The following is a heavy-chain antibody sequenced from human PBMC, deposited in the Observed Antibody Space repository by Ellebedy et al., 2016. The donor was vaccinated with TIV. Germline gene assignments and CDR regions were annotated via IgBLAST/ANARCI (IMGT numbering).Heavy chain of an antibody. CDR3: ARGDYGDYGYYYYGMDV. J-gene: IGHJ6*02. D-gene: IGHD4-17*01. CDR2: IIPMFGTA. Sequence: ASVKVSCKASGYTFTGYFMHWVRQAPGQGLEWMGGIIPMFGTANYAQKFQVRVTITADESTSTAYMELSSLRSEDTAVYYCARGDYGDYGYYYYGMDVWGQGTTVTVS. V-gene: IGHV1-69*13. CDR1: GYTFTGYF.